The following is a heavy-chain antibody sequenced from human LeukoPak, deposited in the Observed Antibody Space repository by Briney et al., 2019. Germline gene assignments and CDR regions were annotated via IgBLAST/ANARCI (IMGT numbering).Heavy chain of an antibody. CDR2: INWNGGST. J-gene: IGHJ4*02. V-gene: IGHV3-20*04. CDR3: ARNYGGYDGTDY. D-gene: IGHD5-12*01. Sequence: GGSLRLSCAASGFTFDDYGMSWVRQAPGKGLEWVSGINWNGGSTGYADSVKGRFAISRDSAKTSLYLQMNSLRAEDTAFYYCARNYGGYDGTDYWGQGTLVTVSS. CDR1: GFTFDDYG.